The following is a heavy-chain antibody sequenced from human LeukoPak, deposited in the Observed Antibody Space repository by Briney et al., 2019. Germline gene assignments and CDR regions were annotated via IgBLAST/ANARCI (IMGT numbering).Heavy chain of an antibody. J-gene: IGHJ4*02. CDR1: GFTFSSYA. Sequence: GGSLGLSCAASGFTFSSYAMSWVRQAPGKGLEWVSAISGSGGSTYYADSVKGRFTISRDNSKNTLYLQMNSLRAEDTAVYYCAKDHSYYYDSSGYWDYWGQGTLVTVSS. CDR2: ISGSGGST. CDR3: AKDHSYYYDSSGYWDY. D-gene: IGHD3-22*01. V-gene: IGHV3-23*01.